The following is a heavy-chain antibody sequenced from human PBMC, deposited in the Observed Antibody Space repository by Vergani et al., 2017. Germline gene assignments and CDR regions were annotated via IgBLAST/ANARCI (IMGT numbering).Heavy chain of an antibody. V-gene: IGHV3-7*01. Sequence: EGQLVESGGDWVQRGGSLRLSCAASGFISSSYWMSWVRQAPGKGLGWVANVNQDGSEKYYVDSVRGRFTISRDNAKNSIYLQMNSLRAEDTAVYFCVRVPLIRRGSGNYGINNYHGMDVWGQGTTVIVSS. D-gene: IGHD3-10*01. J-gene: IGHJ6*02. CDR3: VRVPLIRRGSGNYGINNYHGMDV. CDR2: VNQDGSEK. CDR1: GFISSSYW.